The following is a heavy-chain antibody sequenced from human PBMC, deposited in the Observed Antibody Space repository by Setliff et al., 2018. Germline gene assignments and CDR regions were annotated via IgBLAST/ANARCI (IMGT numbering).Heavy chain of an antibody. D-gene: IGHD4-17*01. CDR1: GGSISSGGYY. V-gene: IGHV4-31*03. CDR2: IYYSGST. J-gene: IGHJ3*02. CDR3: ARDPLTTNRRRAFDI. Sequence: KTSETLSLTCTVSGGSISSGGYYWSWIRQHPGKGLEWIGYIYYSGSTYYNPSLKSRVTISVDTSKNQFSLKLSSVTAADTAVYYCARDPLTTNRRRAFDIWVQGTMVTVSS.